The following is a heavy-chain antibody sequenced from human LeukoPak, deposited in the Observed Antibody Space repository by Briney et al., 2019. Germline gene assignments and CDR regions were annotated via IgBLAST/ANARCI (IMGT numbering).Heavy chain of an antibody. V-gene: IGHV3-33*01. J-gene: IGHJ4*02. D-gene: IGHD2-2*02. CDR2: IWYDGSKT. CDR1: GFPFRNYG. Sequence: GGSLRLSCAASGFPFRNYGMHWVRQAPGKGLEWVANIWYDGSKTYYADSVKGRFTISRDNFNNMLYLQMNTLRAEDAALYYCARAPYTTGRSFYFDSWGQGTLVTVSS. CDR3: ARAPYTTGRSFYFDS.